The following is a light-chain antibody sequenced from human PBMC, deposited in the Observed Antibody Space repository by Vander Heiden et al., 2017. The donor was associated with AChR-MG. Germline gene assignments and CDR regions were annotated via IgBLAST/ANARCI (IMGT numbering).Light chain of an antibody. CDR1: SSGVGSYNL. V-gene: IGLV2-23*02. CDR3: CSYAGSSTNV. Sequence: QSALTQPASVSGSPGQSITISCTGTSSGVGSYNLVSWYQQHPGKAPKLMIYEVSKRPSGVSNRFSGSKSGNTASLTISGLQAEDEADYYCCSYAGSSTNVFGTGTKVTVL. CDR2: EVS. J-gene: IGLJ1*01.